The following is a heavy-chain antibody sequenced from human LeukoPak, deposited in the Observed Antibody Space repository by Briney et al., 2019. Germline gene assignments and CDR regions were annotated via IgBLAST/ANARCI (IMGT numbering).Heavy chain of an antibody. V-gene: IGHV1-2*02. CDR1: GYTFTGYY. Sequence: ASVKVSCKASGYTFTGYYMHWVRQAPGQGLEWMGWINPNSGGTSYAQKFQGRVTMTRDTSTSTVYMELSSLRSEDTAVYYCARDLGYGSGSYTFDYWGQGTLVTVSS. D-gene: IGHD3-10*01. J-gene: IGHJ4*02. CDR3: ARDLGYGSGSYTFDY. CDR2: INPNSGGT.